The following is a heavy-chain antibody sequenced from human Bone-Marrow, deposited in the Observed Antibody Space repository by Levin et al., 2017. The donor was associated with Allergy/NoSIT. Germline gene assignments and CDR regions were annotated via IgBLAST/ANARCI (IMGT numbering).Heavy chain of an antibody. V-gene: IGHV1-69*08. CDR3: ARDLGYTYGLLGY. CDR1: GGSFSDYT. J-gene: IGHJ4*02. D-gene: IGHD5-18*01. Sequence: SVKVSCKASGGSFSDYTISWVRQAPGEGLEWMGRIIPITDATTYAQKFQGRVTITADESTRTAYMELSSLRSDDTDVYYCARDLGYTYGLLGYWGQGTLVSVSS. CDR2: IIPITDAT.